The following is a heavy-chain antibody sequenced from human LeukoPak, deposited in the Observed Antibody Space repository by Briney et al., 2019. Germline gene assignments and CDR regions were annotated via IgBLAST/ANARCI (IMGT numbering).Heavy chain of an antibody. CDR2: IYTSGST. CDR1: GGSISSGSYY. V-gene: IGHV4-61*02. Sequence: SQTLSLTCTVSGGSISSGSYYWSWIRQPAGKGLEWIGRIYTSGSTNYNPSLKSRVTISVDTSKNQFSLKLSSATAADTAVYYCASLIAAAGLGFDPWGQGTLVTVSS. D-gene: IGHD6-13*01. J-gene: IGHJ5*02. CDR3: ASLIAAAGLGFDP.